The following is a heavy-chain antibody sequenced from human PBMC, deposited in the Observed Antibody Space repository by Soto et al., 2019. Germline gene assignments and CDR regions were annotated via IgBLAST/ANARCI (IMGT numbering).Heavy chain of an antibody. V-gene: IGHV3-7*01. CDR3: AKWGGDGSDY. Sequence: SLRLSCAASGFTFSSYYMSWVRQAQGKGLEWVANVNGDGSEKYYVDSVKGRFTVSRDNAKNSLYLQMTSLRAEDTAVYYCAKWGGDGSDYSG. J-gene: IGHJ4*01. CDR1: GFTFSSYY. D-gene: IGHD3-16*01. CDR2: VNGDGSEK.